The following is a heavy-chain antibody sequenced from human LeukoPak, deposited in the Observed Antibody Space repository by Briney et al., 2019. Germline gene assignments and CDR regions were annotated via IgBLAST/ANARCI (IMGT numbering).Heavy chain of an antibody. Sequence: PGGSLRLSCPVSGFTFSSYWMSWVRQAPGKGLEWVANINQDGSEKYYVDSVKGRFTVSRDNAKNSLYLQMNSLRAEDTAVYYCARGRIGSYWGQGTLVTVSS. CDR3: ARGRIGSY. D-gene: IGHD3-22*01. CDR2: INQDGSEK. CDR1: GFTFSSYW. V-gene: IGHV3-7*04. J-gene: IGHJ4*02.